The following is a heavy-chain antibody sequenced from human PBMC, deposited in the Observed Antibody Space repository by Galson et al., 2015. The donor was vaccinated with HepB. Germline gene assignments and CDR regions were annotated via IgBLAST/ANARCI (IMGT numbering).Heavy chain of an antibody. CDR3: ARDMVRVGATRYYFDY. CDR1: GYTFTGYY. Sequence: SVKVSCKASGYTFTGYYMHWVRQAPGQGLEWMGWINPNSGGTNYAQKFQGRVTMTRDTSISTAYMELSRLRSDDTAVYYCARDMVRVGATRYYFDYWGQGTLVTVSS. J-gene: IGHJ4*02. CDR2: INPNSGGT. D-gene: IGHD1-26*01. V-gene: IGHV1-2*02.